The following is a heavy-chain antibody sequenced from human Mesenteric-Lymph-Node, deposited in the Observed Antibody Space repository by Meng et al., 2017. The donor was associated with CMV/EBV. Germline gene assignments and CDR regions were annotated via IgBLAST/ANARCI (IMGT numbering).Heavy chain of an antibody. CDR2: IYRGDNT. Sequence: VLLVESGGCVVQPGGSLRLSCAASGVNVRDKYMSWVRQAPGKGLEWVCIIYRGDNTYYIDSVKDRFTVSRANSKNTMYLQMNSLRVEDTAVYYCTGDSVSNPNLDYWGQGTLVTVSS. D-gene: IGHD3-10*01. J-gene: IGHJ4*02. CDR3: TGDSVSNPNLDY. CDR1: GVNVRDKY. V-gene: IGHV3-66*01.